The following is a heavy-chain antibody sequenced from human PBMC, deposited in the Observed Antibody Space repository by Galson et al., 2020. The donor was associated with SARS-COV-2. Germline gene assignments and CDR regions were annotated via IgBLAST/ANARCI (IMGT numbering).Heavy chain of an antibody. D-gene: IGHD6-13*01. Sequence: GGSLRLSCAASGFTFSSYAMSWVRQAPGKGLEWVSAISGSGGSTYYADSVKGRFTISRDNSKNTLYLQMNSLRAEDTAVYYCAKDGIAAAGTGYYGMDVWGQGTTVTVSS. V-gene: IGHV3-23*01. CDR2: ISGSGGST. J-gene: IGHJ6*02. CDR1: GFTFSSYA. CDR3: AKDGIAAAGTGYYGMDV.